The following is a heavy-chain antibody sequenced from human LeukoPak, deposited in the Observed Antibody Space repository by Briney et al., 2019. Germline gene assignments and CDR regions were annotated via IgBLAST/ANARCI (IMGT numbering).Heavy chain of an antibody. D-gene: IGHD4-11*01. CDR1: GYTFTSYG. CDR3: ARGGGGDDYSRNFDY. CDR2: ISAYNGNT. Sequence: ASVKVSCKASGYTFTSYGISWVRQAPGQGLEWMGWISAYNGNTNYAQKLQGRVTMTTDTSTSTAYVELRSLRSDDTAGYYCARGGGGDDYSRNFDYWGQGTLVTVSS. V-gene: IGHV1-18*01. J-gene: IGHJ4*02.